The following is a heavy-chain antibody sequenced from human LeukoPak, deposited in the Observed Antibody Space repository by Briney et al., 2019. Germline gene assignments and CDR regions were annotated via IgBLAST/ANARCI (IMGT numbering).Heavy chain of an antibody. V-gene: IGHV3-30*18. CDR1: GFTFSNHD. Sequence: QPGRSLRLSCAASGFTFSNHDIHWVRQAPGKGLEWVAVISYDGSNKKFADSVKGRFTASRDNSKNILYLQMNGLRAEDTAVYYCAKEVGHNYYYYGMDVWGQGTTVTVSS. CDR2: ISYDGSNK. D-gene: IGHD1-26*01. J-gene: IGHJ6*02. CDR3: AKEVGHNYYYYGMDV.